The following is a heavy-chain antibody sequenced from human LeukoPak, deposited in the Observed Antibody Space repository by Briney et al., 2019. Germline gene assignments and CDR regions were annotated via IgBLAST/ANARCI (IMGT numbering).Heavy chain of an antibody. D-gene: IGHD2-21*01. Sequence: TGGSLRLSCSASGFTFSIYAMHWVRQAPGKGLEYVSAINSNGGSAYYADSVKGRSTISRDNSKNTLYFQMSSLRAEDTAVYFCARARSSTFSYSDYWGQGTLVTVSS. J-gene: IGHJ4*02. CDR3: ARARSSTFSYSDY. CDR2: INSNGGSA. V-gene: IGHV3-64D*06. CDR1: GFTFSIYA.